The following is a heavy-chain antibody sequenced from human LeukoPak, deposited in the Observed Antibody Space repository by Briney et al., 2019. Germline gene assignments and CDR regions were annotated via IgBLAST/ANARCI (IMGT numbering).Heavy chain of an antibody. CDR1: GFTFSSYS. V-gene: IGHV3-21*01. J-gene: IGHJ4*02. CDR3: ARDLRIAVGTLDY. D-gene: IGHD6-19*01. CDR2: ISSSSSYI. Sequence: GGSLRLSCAASGFTFSSYSMNWVRQAPGKGLEWVSSISSSSSYIYYADSVKGRFTISRDNAKNSLYLQMNSLRAEDTAVYYCARDLRIAVGTLDYWGQGTLVTVSS.